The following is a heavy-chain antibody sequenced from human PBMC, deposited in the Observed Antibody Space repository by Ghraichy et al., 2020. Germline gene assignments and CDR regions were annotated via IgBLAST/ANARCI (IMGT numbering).Heavy chain of an antibody. D-gene: IGHD4-17*01. Sequence: GESLNISCAASGFTFSSYAMSWVRQAPGKGLEWVSAISGSGGSTYYADSVKGRFTISRDNSKNTLYLQMNSLRAEDTAVYYCAKDWGYYGDPPFGYFDYWGQGTLVTVSS. CDR1: GFTFSSYA. V-gene: IGHV3-23*01. CDR3: AKDWGYYGDPPFGYFDY. CDR2: ISGSGGST. J-gene: IGHJ4*02.